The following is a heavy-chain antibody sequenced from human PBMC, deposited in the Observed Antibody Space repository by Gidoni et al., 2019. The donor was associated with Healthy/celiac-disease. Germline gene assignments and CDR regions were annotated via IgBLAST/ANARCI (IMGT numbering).Heavy chain of an antibody. Sequence: VQLVQSGAEVKKPGESLKISCTVSGYSFTSYWIGWVRQMPGKGLEWMGISYPGDSDTRYSPSFQGQVTISADKSISTAYLQWSSLKASDTAMYYCARETDSSGWYFDYWGQGTLVTVSS. D-gene: IGHD6-19*01. CDR3: ARETDSSGWYFDY. CDR1: GYSFTSYW. V-gene: IGHV5-51*01. CDR2: SYPGDSDT. J-gene: IGHJ4*02.